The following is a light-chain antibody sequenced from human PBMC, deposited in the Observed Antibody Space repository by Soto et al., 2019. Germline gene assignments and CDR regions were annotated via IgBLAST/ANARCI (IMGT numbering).Light chain of an antibody. CDR3: QQRSSWPLT. CDR2: GAS. V-gene: IGKV3D-20*02. CDR1: QSVSSSY. Sequence: IVITQSPATLSVSPGGRATLSCRASQSVSSSYLAWYQQKTGQAPRLLIYGASSRDTGVPDRFSGSGSGTDFTLTISRLEPEDFEVYFCQQRSSWPLTFGGGTKVDIK. J-gene: IGKJ4*01.